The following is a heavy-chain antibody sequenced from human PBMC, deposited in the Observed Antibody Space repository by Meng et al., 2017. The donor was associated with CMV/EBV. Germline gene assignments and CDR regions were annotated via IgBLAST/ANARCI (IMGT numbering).Heavy chain of an antibody. CDR1: GGSISSGDYY. CDR2: IYYSGTT. CDR3: ARLSGSGTTSTGYHYAFDS. Sequence: PESDPGLVNPSQTLSLPCSVSGGSISSGDYYWSWIRQPPGKGLEWIGYIYYSGTTYYNPSLESRVTISVDTSKNQFSLNLSSVTAADTAVYYCARLSGSGTTSTGYHYAFDSWGQGTLVTVSS. J-gene: IGHJ4*02. D-gene: IGHD3-22*01. V-gene: IGHV4-30-4*08.